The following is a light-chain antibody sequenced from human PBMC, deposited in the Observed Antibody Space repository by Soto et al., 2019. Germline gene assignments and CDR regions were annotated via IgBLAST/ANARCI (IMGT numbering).Light chain of an antibody. CDR1: TSNIAKNH. CDR2: DND. Sequence: QSVLTQPPSVSAAPGQKVSISCSGSTSNIAKNHVSWYQRLPGTAPKLLFYDNDKRPSGIPDRFSASKSATSSTLDITGLQTGDEADYLCGAWDDSLSFHVFGTGTKLTVL. CDR3: GAWDDSLSFHV. V-gene: IGLV1-51*01. J-gene: IGLJ1*01.